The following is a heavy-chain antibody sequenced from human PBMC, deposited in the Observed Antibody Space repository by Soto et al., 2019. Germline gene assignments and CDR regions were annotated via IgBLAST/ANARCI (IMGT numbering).Heavy chain of an antibody. D-gene: IGHD2-8*01. Sequence: QVQLVQSGAEVKKPGASVKVSCKASGYTFTSYYMHWVRQAPGQGIEWMGWINPDSGVTYYPHKFQDRVTMTRDTSISTAYMELGRLTSDDTALYYCARDRGVRDVWGQGTTVIVSS. J-gene: IGHJ6*02. V-gene: IGHV1-2*02. CDR3: ARDRGVRDV. CDR2: INPDSGVT. CDR1: GYTFTSYY.